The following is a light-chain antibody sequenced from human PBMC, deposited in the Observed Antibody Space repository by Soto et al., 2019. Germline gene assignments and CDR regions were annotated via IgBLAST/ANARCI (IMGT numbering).Light chain of an antibody. CDR2: DVS. CDR3: QQRSDWPLT. CDR1: QSVTSY. J-gene: IGKJ5*01. V-gene: IGKV3-11*01. Sequence: IVLTQSPATLPLSAGDRATLSCRASQSVTSYLAWYQQKPGQAPRLLIYDVSNRASGIPARFSGSGSETDFTLTISSLEPEDFEVYYCQQRSDWPLTFGQGTRLEIK.